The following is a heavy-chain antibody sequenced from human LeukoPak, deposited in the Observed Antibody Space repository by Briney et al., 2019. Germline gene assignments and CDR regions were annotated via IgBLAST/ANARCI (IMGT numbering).Heavy chain of an antibody. CDR2: ISYDGSNK. D-gene: IGHD3-10*01. CDR1: GFIFSSYG. V-gene: IGHV3-30*03. CDR3: ARDYYGSGSYYTGVEY. Sequence: GGSLRLSCAASGFIFSSYGMHWVRQAPGKGLEWVAVISYDGSNKYYADSVKGRFTISRDNSKNTLYLQMNSLRAEDTAVYYCARDYYGSGSYYTGVEYWGQGTLVTVSS. J-gene: IGHJ4*02.